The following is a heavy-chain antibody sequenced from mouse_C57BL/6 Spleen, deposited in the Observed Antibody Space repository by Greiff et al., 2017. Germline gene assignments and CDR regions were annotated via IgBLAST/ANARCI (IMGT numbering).Heavy chain of an antibody. V-gene: IGHV3-6*01. D-gene: IGHD2-5*01. CDR2: ISYDGSN. CDR1: GYSITSGYY. J-gene: IGHJ1*03. Sequence: ESGPGLVKPSQSLSLTCSVTGYSITSGYYWNWIRQFPGNKLEWMGYISYDGSNNYNPSLKNRISITRDTSKNQFFLKLNSVTTEDTATYYCASSNYGGYWYFDVWGTGTTVTVSS. CDR3: ASSNYGGYWYFDV.